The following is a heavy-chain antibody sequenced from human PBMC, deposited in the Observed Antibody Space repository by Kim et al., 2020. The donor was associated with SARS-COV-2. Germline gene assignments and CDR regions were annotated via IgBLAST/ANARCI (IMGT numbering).Heavy chain of an antibody. Sequence: ASVKVSCKASGYSFTYYAMHWVRQAPGQRLEWMGWINADNGNTKYSQKFQGRVTITRDTSATTAYMELSSLTSEDTAAYYCARGGSRSGFLYLDYWGQATLVTVSS. J-gene: IGHJ4*02. D-gene: IGHD1-26*01. CDR3: ARGGSRSGFLYLDY. V-gene: IGHV1-3*01. CDR2: INADNGNT. CDR1: GYSFTYYA.